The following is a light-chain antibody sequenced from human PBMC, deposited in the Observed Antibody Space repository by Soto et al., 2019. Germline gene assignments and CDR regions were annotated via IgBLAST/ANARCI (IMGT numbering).Light chain of an antibody. V-gene: IGKV1-5*03. J-gene: IGKJ1*01. CDR1: QSSSSW. CDR3: QQYNSYSWK. Sequence: DIQMTQSPSTLSASVGDRVTITCRASQSSSSWLAWYQQKPGKAPNLLIYKASSLESGAPSRFSGSGSGTEFTLTISSLRPDDFATYYCQQYNSYSWKFGQGTKVEI. CDR2: KAS.